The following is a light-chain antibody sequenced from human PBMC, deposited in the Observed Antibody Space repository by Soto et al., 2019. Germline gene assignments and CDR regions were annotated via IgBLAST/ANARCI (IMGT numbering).Light chain of an antibody. CDR3: QQVDSYPRT. V-gene: IGKV1-9*01. CDR2: SAS. CDR1: QAIGSY. J-gene: IGKJ3*01. Sequence: IPLTQSPSSLSASVGDTVTITCWASQAIGSYFAWYQQRPGTAPKLLIYSASTLHSGVPSRFSGSGSGTDFTLTISSLQPEDFATYYCQQVDSYPRTFGPGTTVEI.